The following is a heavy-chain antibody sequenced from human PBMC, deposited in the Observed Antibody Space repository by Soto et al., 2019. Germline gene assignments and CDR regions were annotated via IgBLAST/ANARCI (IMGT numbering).Heavy chain of an antibody. V-gene: IGHV4-39*02. Sequence: KPSETLSLTCTVSEGSINWSPDYWGWLRQPPGKEPQWIASVHYTASTYYNPSLKSRVTISVDTSKNQFSLNLRSVTAADTAIYYCGRATPGYPGRAFHIWGQGKMVTVS. J-gene: IGHJ3*02. CDR1: EGSINWSPDY. D-gene: IGHD2-15*01. CDR2: VHYTAST. CDR3: GRATPGYPGRAFHI.